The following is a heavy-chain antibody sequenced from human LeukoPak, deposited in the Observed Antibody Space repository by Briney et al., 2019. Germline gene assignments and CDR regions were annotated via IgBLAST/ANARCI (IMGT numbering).Heavy chain of an antibody. CDR1: GGSYSGYY. D-gene: IGHD7-27*01. Sequence: PSETLSLTCAVYGGSYSGYYWSWLRQPTGKALEWIGEINHSGSTNYNPSLKSRVTISVDTSKNQFSLKLSSVTAADTAVYYCARVRATGAHDCWGQGTLVTVSS. V-gene: IGHV4-34*01. J-gene: IGHJ4*02. CDR3: ARVRATGAHDC. CDR2: INHSGST.